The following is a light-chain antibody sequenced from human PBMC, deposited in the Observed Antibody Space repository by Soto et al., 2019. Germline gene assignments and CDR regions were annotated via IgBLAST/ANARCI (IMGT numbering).Light chain of an antibody. J-gene: IGLJ1*01. V-gene: IGLV2-18*02. CDR3: SSYTSSSTYV. Sequence: LRQPGTECRSRGQPDPKKYTGTSSYVGSYNRVSWYQQPPGPAPKGMIYEVSTWPSGVPARLSGSKSGNSASLTISGLQAEDEADYYCSSYTSSSTYVFGTGTKVTVL. CDR2: EVS. CDR1: SSYVGSYNR.